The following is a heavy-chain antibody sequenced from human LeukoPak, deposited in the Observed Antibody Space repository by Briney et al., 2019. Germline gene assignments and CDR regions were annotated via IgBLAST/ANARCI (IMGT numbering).Heavy chain of an antibody. J-gene: IGHJ4*02. Sequence: GASVKVSCKASGGTFSSYAISWVRQAPGQGLEWMGRIIPILGIANYAQKFQGRVTITADKSTSTAYMELSSLRSEDTAVYYCASRQSSGSHDYWGQGTLVTVSS. D-gene: IGHD3-10*01. CDR1: GGTFSSYA. CDR3: ASRQSSGSHDY. V-gene: IGHV1-69*04. CDR2: IIPILGIA.